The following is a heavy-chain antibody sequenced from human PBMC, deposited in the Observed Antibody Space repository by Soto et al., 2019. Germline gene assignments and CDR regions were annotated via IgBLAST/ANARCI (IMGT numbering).Heavy chain of an antibody. V-gene: IGHV3-73*01. CDR2: IRSKANSYAT. Sequence: GGSLRLSCAASGFTFSGSAMHWVRQASGKGLEWVGRIRSKANSYATAYAASVKGRFTISRDDYKNTAYLQMNSLKTEDTAVYYCSQNGDVAAAGTGYYYYYMDVWGKGTTVTVSS. CDR1: GFTFSGSA. D-gene: IGHD6-13*01. J-gene: IGHJ6*03. CDR3: SQNGDVAAAGTGYYYYYMDV.